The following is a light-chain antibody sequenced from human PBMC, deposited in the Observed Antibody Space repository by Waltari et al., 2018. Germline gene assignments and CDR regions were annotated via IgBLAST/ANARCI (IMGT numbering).Light chain of an antibody. CDR3: QQYNSYSMT. CDR2: TAS. V-gene: IGKV1-5*03. CDR1: QSISSW. Sequence: DIQMTQSPSTLSASVGERVPITCRASQSISSWLAWYQQKPGKAPKLLIYTASSLESGVPSRFSGSGSGTEFTLTISSLQPDDFATYYCQQYNSYSMTFGQGTKVEIK. J-gene: IGKJ1*01.